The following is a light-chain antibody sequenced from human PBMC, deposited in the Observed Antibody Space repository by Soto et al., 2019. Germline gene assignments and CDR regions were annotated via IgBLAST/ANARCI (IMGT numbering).Light chain of an antibody. J-gene: IGLJ1*01. CDR3: GTWDSSLNGYV. V-gene: IGLV1-51*01. CDR1: RSNIGNNF. Sequence: QSALTQPPSVSAAPGQEVTISCSGSRSNIGNNFVSWYQQFPRTAPKLLIYDNYKRTSGITDRISGSKSGTSATLGITGLQAGDAADYYCGTWDSSLNGYVFGPGTKLTVL. CDR2: DNY.